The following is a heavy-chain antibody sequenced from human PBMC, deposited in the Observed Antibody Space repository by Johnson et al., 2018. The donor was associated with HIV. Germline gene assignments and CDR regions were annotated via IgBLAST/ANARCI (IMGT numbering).Heavy chain of an antibody. CDR1: GFSFSGFA. CDR2: ISYDGRNQ. Sequence: QVQLVESGGGVVQPGRSLRLSCVVSGFSFSGFAMHWVRQAPGKGLDWMAVISYDGRNQQYAESVKGRFTISRDNYKNTLYLQMSRVRPEDKAVYYCARDLAPRPPARLDVFDVWGQGTMVTVS. V-gene: IGHV3-30-3*01. CDR3: ARDLAPRPPARLDVFDV. J-gene: IGHJ3*01. D-gene: IGHD2-15*01.